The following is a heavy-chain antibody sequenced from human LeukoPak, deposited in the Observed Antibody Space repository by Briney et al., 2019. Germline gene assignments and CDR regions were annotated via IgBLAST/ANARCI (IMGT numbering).Heavy chain of an antibody. CDR1: GGTFNSYA. CDR3: ARGSGTITMVRGVFYGMDV. D-gene: IGHD3-10*01. Sequence: SVKVSCKASGGTFNSYAITWVRQAPGQGLEWMGGIIPIFGTANYAQKFQGRVTITADGSTSTAYMELSSLRSEDTAVYYCARGSGTITMVRGVFYGMDVWGQGTTVTVSS. V-gene: IGHV1-69*13. J-gene: IGHJ6*02. CDR2: IIPIFGTA.